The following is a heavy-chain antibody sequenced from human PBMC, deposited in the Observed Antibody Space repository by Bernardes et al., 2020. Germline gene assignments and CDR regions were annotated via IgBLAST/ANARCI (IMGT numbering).Heavy chain of an antibody. J-gene: IGHJ2*01. CDR1: GFKFSIYT. V-gene: IGHV3-21*01. CDR3: ARSWGYGGRSDWYFGL. CDR2: ISSTDLFI. D-gene: IGHD3-16*01. Sequence: GGSLRLSCAGSGFKFSIYTMNWVRQAPGKGLEWVASISSTDLFIHYADAVKGRFAISRDNARNSLDLHMNSLRAEDTAVYYCARSWGYGGRSDWYFGLWGRGTLVTVS.